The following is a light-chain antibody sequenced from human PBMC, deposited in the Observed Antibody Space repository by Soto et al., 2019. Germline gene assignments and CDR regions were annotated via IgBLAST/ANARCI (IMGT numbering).Light chain of an antibody. Sequence: SQSISTWLAWYQQKPGKVPNLLIYDASNLESGVPSRFSGSGSGTEFTLTISSLQPDDFATYYCQQYQSYWTFGQGTKVDIK. CDR1: QSISTW. V-gene: IGKV1-5*01. CDR2: DAS. J-gene: IGKJ1*01. CDR3: QQYQSYWT.